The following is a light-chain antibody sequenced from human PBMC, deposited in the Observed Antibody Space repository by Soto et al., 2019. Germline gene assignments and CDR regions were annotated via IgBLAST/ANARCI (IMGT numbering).Light chain of an antibody. CDR2: DTS. CDR3: QQYASPWT. CDR1: QTIRSNY. J-gene: IGKJ1*01. V-gene: IGKV3-20*01. Sequence: EIVLTQSPGTLSLSPGERATLSCRASQTIRSNYLAWYQQKPGQAPRLLIYDTSSRATDIPDRFSGSGSGTDFTLTISRLEPEDSAVYYCQQYASPWTLGQGTKVEIK.